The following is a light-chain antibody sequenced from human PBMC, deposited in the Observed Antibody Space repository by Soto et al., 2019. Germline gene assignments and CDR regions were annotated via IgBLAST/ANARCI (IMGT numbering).Light chain of an antibody. J-gene: IGKJ3*01. CDR3: QQYNSYSPIT. Sequence: DIQMTQSPSTLSASVGDRVTITCRASQSISSWLAWYQQKPGKAPKLLIYDASSLESGVPSRFSGSGSGTEFTLPISSLQPDDFATYYCQQYNSYSPITFGPGTKVDIK. V-gene: IGKV1-5*01. CDR2: DAS. CDR1: QSISSW.